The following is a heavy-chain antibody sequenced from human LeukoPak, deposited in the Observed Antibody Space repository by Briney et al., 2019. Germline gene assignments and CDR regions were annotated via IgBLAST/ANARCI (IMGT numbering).Heavy chain of an antibody. CDR3: ASGPIAASYDY. CDR1: GYTFTSYY. D-gene: IGHD6-6*01. V-gene: IGHV1-46*01. J-gene: IGHJ4*02. CDR2: INPSGGST. Sequence: GASVKVSCKASGYTFTSYYMHWVRQAPGQGLEWMGIINPSGGSTSYAQKFQGRVTMTRDMTTSTVYMELSSLRSEDTAVYYCASGPIAASYDYWDQGTLVTVSS.